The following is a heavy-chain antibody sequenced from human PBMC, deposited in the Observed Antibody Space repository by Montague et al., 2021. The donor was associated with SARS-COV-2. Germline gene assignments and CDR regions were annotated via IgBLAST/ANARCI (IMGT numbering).Heavy chain of an antibody. Sequence: IYYSGSTYYNPSLKSRVTISVDTSKNQFSLKLSSFTAADTAVYYCARDLAGYYGSGSYGGMEVWGQGTTV. CDR3: ARDLAGYYGSGSYGGMEV. J-gene: IGHJ6*02. D-gene: IGHD3-10*01. CDR2: IYYSGST. V-gene: IGHV4-39*07.